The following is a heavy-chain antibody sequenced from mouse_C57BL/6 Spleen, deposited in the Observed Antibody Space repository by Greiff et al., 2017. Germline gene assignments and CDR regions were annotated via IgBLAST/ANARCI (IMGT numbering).Heavy chain of an antibody. V-gene: IGHV5-17*01. CDR3: ARCGSISWSMDD. CDR1: GFTFSDYG. Sequence: EVKLVESGGGLVKPGGSLKLSCAASGFTFSDYGMHWVRQAPEKGLEWVAYISSSSSTIYYADKVKDRFTISRDNAKNTLYMQMTSLRSEDPAMYYCARCGSISWSMDDWGQGTSVTVSS. CDR2: ISSSSSTI. D-gene: IGHD2-10*02. J-gene: IGHJ4*01.